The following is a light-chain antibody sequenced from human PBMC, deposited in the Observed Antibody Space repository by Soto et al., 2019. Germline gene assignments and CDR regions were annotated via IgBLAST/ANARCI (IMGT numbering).Light chain of an antibody. CDR3: QRYNDWPPWT. Sequence: EIVMTQSPATLSVSPGERATLSCRASQSVNSNLAWYQQKRGQAPRLLIHGASTRASGIPARFTGSGSGTDFTLSISSLQSEDFAVYYCQRYNDWPPWTFGQGTKVDI. CDR1: QSVNSN. J-gene: IGKJ1*01. CDR2: GAS. V-gene: IGKV3-15*01.